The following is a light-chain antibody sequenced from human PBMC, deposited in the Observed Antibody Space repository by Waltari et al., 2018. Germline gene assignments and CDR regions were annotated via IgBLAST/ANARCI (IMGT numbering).Light chain of an antibody. V-gene: IGKV1-39*01. CDR3: HHYYIPPLT. Sequence: DIQMTQSPSSLSASVGDRVTITCRASQSISSYLNWYQQKPGKAPKLLIYGASSLRGGAPSRFSGSGSGTDFTLTISSLQAEDVAVYYCHHYYIPPLTFGQGTRLEIK. CDR1: QSISSY. CDR2: GAS. J-gene: IGKJ5*01.